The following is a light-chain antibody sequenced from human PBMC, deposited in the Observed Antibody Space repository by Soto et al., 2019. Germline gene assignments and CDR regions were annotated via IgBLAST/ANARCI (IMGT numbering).Light chain of an antibody. CDR1: QSISSW. CDR2: DAS. J-gene: IGKJ1*01. CDR3: QQYNRYSPT. V-gene: IGKV1-5*01. Sequence: DIQMTQSPSTLSASVGDRVTITCRASQSISSWLAWYQQKPGKAPKLLIYDASSLESGVPSRCSGSGSGTEFTLTISSLQPDDVAAYYCQQYNRYSPTFGQGTKVEIK.